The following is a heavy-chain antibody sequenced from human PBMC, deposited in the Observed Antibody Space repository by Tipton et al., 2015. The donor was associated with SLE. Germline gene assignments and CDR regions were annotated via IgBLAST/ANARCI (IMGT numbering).Heavy chain of an antibody. V-gene: IGHV3-30*04. CDR2: ISYDGSNK. Sequence: SLRLSCAASGFTFSSYAMHWVRQAPGKGVEWVAVISYDGSNKYYADSVKGRFTISRDNSKNTLYLQMNSLRAEDTAVYYCARDYDFWSGYYGYFDYWGQGTLVTVSS. D-gene: IGHD3-3*01. J-gene: IGHJ4*02. CDR1: GFTFSSYA. CDR3: ARDYDFWSGYYGYFDY.